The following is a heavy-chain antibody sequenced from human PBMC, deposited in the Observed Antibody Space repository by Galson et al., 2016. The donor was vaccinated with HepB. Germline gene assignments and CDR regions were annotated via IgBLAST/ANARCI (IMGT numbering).Heavy chain of an antibody. CDR2: IRSSSSTI. CDR3: AKIKESAKAVFDY. D-gene: IGHD4/OR15-4a*01. J-gene: IGHJ4*02. CDR1: GFTFSSYS. V-gene: IGHV3-48*01. Sequence: SLRLSCAASGFTFSSYSMNWVRQAPGKGLEWVSYIRSSSSTIYYADSVKGRFTISRDNAKNSLYLQMNSLRVEDTAVYYCAKIKESAKAVFDYWGQGTLVTVSS.